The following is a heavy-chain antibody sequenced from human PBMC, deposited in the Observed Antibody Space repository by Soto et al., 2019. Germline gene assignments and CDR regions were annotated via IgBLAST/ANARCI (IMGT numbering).Heavy chain of an antibody. CDR2: ISGSGGST. J-gene: IGHJ5*02. CDR1: GFTFSSYA. V-gene: IGHV3-23*01. CDR3: AKDPRATMIVVVITMALGWFDP. D-gene: IGHD3-22*01. Sequence: PGGSLRLSCAASGFTFSSYAMSWVRQAPGKGLEWVSAISGSGGSTYYADSVKGRFTISRDNSKNTLYLQMNSLRAEDTAVYYCAKDPRATMIVVVITMALGWFDPWGQGALVTVSS.